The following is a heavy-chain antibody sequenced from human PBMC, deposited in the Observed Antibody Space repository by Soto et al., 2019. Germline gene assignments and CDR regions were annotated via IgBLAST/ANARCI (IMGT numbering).Heavy chain of an antibody. Sequence: ASVKVSCKASGYTFTSYDMHWVRQAPGQKLEWMGWINAGNGNTKYSQKFQGRVTITRDTSASTAYMELSSLRSEDTAVYYCARDPNSSMSFDYWGQGTLVTVSS. CDR3: ARDPNSSMSFDY. CDR1: GYTFTSYD. V-gene: IGHV1-3*01. CDR2: INAGNGNT. D-gene: IGHD6-6*01. J-gene: IGHJ4*02.